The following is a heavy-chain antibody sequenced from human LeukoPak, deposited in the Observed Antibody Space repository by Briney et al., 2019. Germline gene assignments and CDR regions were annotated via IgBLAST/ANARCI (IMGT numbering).Heavy chain of an antibody. D-gene: IGHD3-22*01. CDR2: VYSTGIT. V-gene: IGHV4-4*07. Sequence: SETLSLTCTVSGGSISSYYWGWIRQPAGKGLEWIGRVYSTGITNYNPSLKSRVTMSLDTSKNQFSLNLSSVTAADTAVYYCARDIFSSRLYDGSGHYYAYAFDIWGQGTMVTVSS. J-gene: IGHJ3*02. CDR3: ARDIFSSRLYDGSGHYYAYAFDI. CDR1: GGSISSYY.